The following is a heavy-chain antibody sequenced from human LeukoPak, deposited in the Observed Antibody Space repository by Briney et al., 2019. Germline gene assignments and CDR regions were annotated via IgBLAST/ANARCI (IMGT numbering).Heavy chain of an antibody. CDR3: ASSDNSGHLLAY. J-gene: IGHJ4*02. CDR1: GDSVSSNSAA. V-gene: IGHV6-1*01. CDR2: TYYRSKWYN. D-gene: IGHD3-22*01. Sequence: SQTLSLTCAISGDSVSSNSAAWNWIRQSPSRGLEWLGRTYYRSKWYNDYAVSVKSRIAINPDPSKNQFSLQLNSVTPEDTAVYYCASSDNSGHLLAYWGQGTLVTVSS.